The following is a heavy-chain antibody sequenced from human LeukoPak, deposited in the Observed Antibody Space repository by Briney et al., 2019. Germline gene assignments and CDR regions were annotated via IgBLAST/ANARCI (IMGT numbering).Heavy chain of an antibody. D-gene: IGHD6-13*01. Sequence: GGSLRLSCAASGFTFSTYSMNWVRHAPGKGLEWVSYISSGSNTIYYADSMRGRSTISRDNAKSSLFLQMSSLRDEDTAVYYCATTGGAAAGFYFDNWGQGTLVTVSS. CDR1: GFTFSTYS. CDR3: ATTGGAAAGFYFDN. CDR2: ISSGSNTI. J-gene: IGHJ4*02. V-gene: IGHV3-48*02.